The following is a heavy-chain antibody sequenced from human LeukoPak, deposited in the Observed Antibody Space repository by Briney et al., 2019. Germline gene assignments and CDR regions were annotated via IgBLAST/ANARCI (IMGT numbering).Heavy chain of an antibody. CDR1: GFPFNTYA. D-gene: IGHD2-15*01. J-gene: IGHJ3*01. CDR3: TRDSALLGVAFDL. V-gene: IGHV3-64D*06. Sequence: GGSLRLSCSASGFPFNTYATHWVRQAPGKGLEYVAGISSNGDNTDFADSAKGRFTISRDNSKSTLFLQMNSLRAEDTAVYFCTRDSALLGVAFDLWGQGTVVTVSS. CDR2: ISSNGDNT.